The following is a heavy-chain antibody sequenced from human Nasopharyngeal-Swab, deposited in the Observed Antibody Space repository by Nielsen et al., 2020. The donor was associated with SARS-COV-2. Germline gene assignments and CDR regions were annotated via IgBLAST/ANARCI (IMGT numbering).Heavy chain of an antibody. D-gene: IGHD5-24*01. V-gene: IGHV3-11*04. J-gene: IGHJ1*01. CDR3: ARGVETIHH. CDR2: ISSSGSIT. CDR1: GFSFSEYY. Sequence: GESLKISCAASGFSFSEYYMSWIRQAPGKGLEWISDISSSGSITHYADSMKGRFTISRDNATKSLYLQMNSLRAEDTAVYYCARGVETIHHWGQGSLVTVSS.